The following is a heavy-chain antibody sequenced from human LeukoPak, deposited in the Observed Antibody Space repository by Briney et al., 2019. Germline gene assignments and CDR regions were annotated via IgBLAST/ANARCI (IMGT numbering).Heavy chain of an antibody. CDR3: AKVGYSGSYYSSGDAFDI. V-gene: IGHV3-30*02. Sequence: GGSLRLSCAASGFTFSSYGMHWVRQAPGKGLEWVAFIRYDGSNKYYADSVKGRFTISRDNSKNTLYLQMNSLRAEDTAVYYCAKVGYSGSYYSSGDAFDIWGQGTMVTVSS. CDR1: GFTFSSYG. CDR2: IRYDGSNK. J-gene: IGHJ3*02. D-gene: IGHD1-26*01.